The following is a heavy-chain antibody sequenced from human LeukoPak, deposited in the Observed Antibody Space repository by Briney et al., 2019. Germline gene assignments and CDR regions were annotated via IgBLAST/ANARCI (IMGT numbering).Heavy chain of an antibody. CDR1: GYTFTDYY. J-gene: IGHJ4*02. D-gene: IGHD3-3*01. CDR2: VNGNTGGT. Sequence: ASVKVSCKASGYTFTDYYMHWVRQAPGQGLERMGWVNGNTGGTSYPQKFQGRVTMTRDTSISTAYMELTRLTSDDTAVYYCARLLLEWSQNHDNWGQGTLVTVSS. V-gene: IGHV1-2*02. CDR3: ARLLLEWSQNHDN.